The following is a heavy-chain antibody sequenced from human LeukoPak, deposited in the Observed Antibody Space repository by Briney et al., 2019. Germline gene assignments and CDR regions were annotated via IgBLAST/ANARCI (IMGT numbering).Heavy chain of an antibody. V-gene: IGHV5-51*01. D-gene: IGHD1-26*01. J-gene: IGHJ3*02. CDR2: IYPDDSDT. CDR1: GYSFTSYW. CDR3: AITSGSNVEAFDI. Sequence: LGESQKISCKGSGYSFTSYWIGWVRQMPGKGLEWMGIIYPDDSDTRYSPSFQGQVTISADKSISTAYLQWSSLKASDTAVYYCAITSGSNVEAFDIWGQGTMVTISS.